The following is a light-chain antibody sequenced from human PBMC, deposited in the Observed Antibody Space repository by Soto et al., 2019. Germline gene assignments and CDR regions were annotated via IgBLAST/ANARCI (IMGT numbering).Light chain of an antibody. V-gene: IGKV3-15*01. J-gene: IGKJ4*01. CDR3: QQYNNWPRAT. CDR2: RTA. CDR1: QSVSNN. Sequence: IVLTQSPGPLSLYPGERATLSCRASQSVSNNYLAWYQQKPGQAPRLLMFRTASRATGFPARFSGSGSGTEFNLTISSLQSEDFGVYYCQQYNNWPRATFGGGTKVDI.